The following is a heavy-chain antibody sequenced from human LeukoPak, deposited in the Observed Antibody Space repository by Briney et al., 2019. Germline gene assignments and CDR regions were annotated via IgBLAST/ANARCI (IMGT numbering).Heavy chain of an antibody. CDR1: GFTFSRHG. Sequence: GGSLRLSCVASGFTFSRHGMNWVRQAPGKGLEWVSGISPSGDIKYYVDSVKGRFTVSRDNSKNTLYLQINSLRADDTAVYHCAKDDAWLQSNDWGQGTLVTVSS. CDR2: ISPSGDIK. CDR3: AKDDAWLQSND. J-gene: IGHJ4*02. V-gene: IGHV3-23*01. D-gene: IGHD5-24*01.